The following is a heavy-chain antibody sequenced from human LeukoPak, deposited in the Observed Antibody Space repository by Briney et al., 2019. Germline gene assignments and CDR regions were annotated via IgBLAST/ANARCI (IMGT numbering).Heavy chain of an antibody. D-gene: IGHD3-22*01. Sequence: ASVKVSCKASGYTFTNYGIFWVRQATGQGLDWMGWFSAYSGKTNYAQKLQGRVTMTTETSTSTAYMELESLRSDDTAVYYCAISQGSYYDSSGYLGGDYWGQGTLVTVSS. CDR1: GYTFTNYG. CDR3: AISQGSYYDSSGYLGGDY. CDR2: FSAYSGKT. V-gene: IGHV1-18*01. J-gene: IGHJ4*02.